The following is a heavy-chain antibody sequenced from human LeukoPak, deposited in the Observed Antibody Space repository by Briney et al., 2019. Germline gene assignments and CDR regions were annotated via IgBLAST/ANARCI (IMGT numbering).Heavy chain of an antibody. CDR3: AREIDDGSGSYRPSYLDN. V-gene: IGHV4-34*01. J-gene: IGHJ4*02. CDR1: GGSFSGYY. Sequence: PSETLSLTCAVYGGSFSGYYWSWIRQPPGKGLEWIGEINHSGSTNYNPSLKSRVTISVDTSKNQFSLKLSSVTAADTAVYYCAREIDDGSGSYRPSYLDNWGQGTLVTVSS. D-gene: IGHD3-10*01. CDR2: INHSGST.